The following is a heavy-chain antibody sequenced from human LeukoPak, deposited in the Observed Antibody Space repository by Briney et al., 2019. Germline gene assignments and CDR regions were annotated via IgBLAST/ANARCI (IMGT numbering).Heavy chain of an antibody. CDR1: GYIFSDHY. V-gene: IGHV3-72*01. J-gene: IGHJ4*02. Sequence: PGGSLRLSCAVSGYIFSDHYIDWVRQAPGKGLEWVGQTRNKASKYATEYAASVKGRFTISRDDSRNSVYLQMNNLKIEDTAVYYCAGWRDGSCSDWGQGTLVTVSS. CDR2: TRNKASKYAT. CDR3: AGWRDGSCSD. D-gene: IGHD2-15*01.